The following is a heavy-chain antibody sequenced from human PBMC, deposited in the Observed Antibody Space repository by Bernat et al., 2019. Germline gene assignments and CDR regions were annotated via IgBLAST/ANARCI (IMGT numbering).Heavy chain of an antibody. CDR2: IYYSGST. CDR3: AGHDREGVVVVGWFDP. V-gene: IGHV4-39*01. D-gene: IGHD2-15*01. J-gene: IGHJ5*02. CDR1: GGSMSTSSYY. Sequence: QLQLQESGPGLVMPSETLSLTCTISGGSMSTSSYYWGWIRQPPGKGLEWIGSIYYSGSTYYNPSLKSRVTISVDTSKNQFSLKLSSVTAADTAVYYGAGHDREGVVVVGWFDPWGQGTLVTVSS.